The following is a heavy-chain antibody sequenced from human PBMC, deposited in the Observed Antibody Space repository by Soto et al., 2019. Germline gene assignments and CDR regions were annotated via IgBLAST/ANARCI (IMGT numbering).Heavy chain of an antibody. CDR2: ISYDGSNK. J-gene: IGHJ3*02. D-gene: IGHD1-7*01. Sequence: XXSLRLSFAACGFTFRRYGMDGVPQAPGKGLEWVAVISYDGSNKYYADSVKGRFTISRDNSKNTLYLQMNSLRDEDTAVYYCAKEEKYNWNSDAFDIWGQGTMVT. CDR1: GFTFRRYG. V-gene: IGHV3-30*18. CDR3: AKEEKYNWNSDAFDI.